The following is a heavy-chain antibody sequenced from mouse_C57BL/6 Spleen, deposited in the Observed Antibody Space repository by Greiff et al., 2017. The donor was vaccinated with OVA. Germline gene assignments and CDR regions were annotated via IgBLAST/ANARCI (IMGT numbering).Heavy chain of an antibody. CDR2: IDPSDSYT. CDR3: ARNDGSWLAY. CDR1: GYTFTSYW. J-gene: IGHJ3*01. D-gene: IGHD2-3*01. Sequence: QVQLQQPGAELVMPGASVKLSCKASGYTFTSYWMHWVKQRPGQGLEWIGEIDPSDSYTNYNQKFKGKSTLTVDKSSSTAYMQLSSLTSEDAAVYYCARNDGSWLAYWGQGTLVTVSA. V-gene: IGHV1-69*01.